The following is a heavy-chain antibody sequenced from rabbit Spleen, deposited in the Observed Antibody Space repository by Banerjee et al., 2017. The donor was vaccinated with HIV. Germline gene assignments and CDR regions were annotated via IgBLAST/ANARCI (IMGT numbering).Heavy chain of an antibody. V-gene: IGHV1S47*01. Sequence: EESGGDLVQPEGSLTLTCKVSGFDFSSDAMCWVRQAPGKGPEWIACIYNGDGSTYYANWVNGRFTISKTSSTTVTLQMTRLTAADTATYFCARDLPEIVGWNFGFWGQGTLVTVS. CDR3: ARDLPEIVGWNFGF. D-gene: IGHD1-1*01. CDR2: IYNGDGST. J-gene: IGHJ3*01. CDR1: GFDFSSDA.